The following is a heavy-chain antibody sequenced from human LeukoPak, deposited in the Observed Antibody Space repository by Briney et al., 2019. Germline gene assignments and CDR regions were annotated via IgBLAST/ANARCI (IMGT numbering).Heavy chain of an antibody. V-gene: IGHV3-21*01. J-gene: IGHJ4*02. Sequence: PGGSLRLSCAASGFTFSGYSMNWVRQAPGKGLEWVSSISTTSDYINYADSLKGRVAISRDNAKNSLYLQMNSLRAEDTAVYYCARGGIYSQGFDYWGQGSLVTVSS. CDR1: GFTFSGYS. CDR2: ISTTSDYI. D-gene: IGHD6-13*01. CDR3: ARGGIYSQGFDY.